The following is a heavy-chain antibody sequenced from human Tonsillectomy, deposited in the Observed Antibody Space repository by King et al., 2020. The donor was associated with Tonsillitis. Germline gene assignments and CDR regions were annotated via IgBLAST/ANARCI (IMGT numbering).Heavy chain of an antibody. CDR1: GFTFSSYS. J-gene: IGHJ4*02. D-gene: IGHD3-22*01. Sequence: VQLVESGGGLVKPGGSLRLSCASSGFTFSSYSMNWVRKAPGKGLEWVSSISSSSSYIYYADSVKGRFTISRDNAKNSLYLQMNSLRAEDTAVYYCARDPTYYYDSSGYYSYFDYWGQGTLVTVSS. CDR3: ARDPTYYYDSSGYYSYFDY. V-gene: IGHV3-21*01. CDR2: ISSSSSYI.